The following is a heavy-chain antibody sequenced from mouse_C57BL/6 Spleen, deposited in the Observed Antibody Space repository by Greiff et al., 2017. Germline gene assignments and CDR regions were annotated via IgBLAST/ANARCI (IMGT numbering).Heavy chain of an antibody. J-gene: IGHJ4*01. D-gene: IGHD4-1*01. Sequence: EVQLQQSGPELVKPGASVKISCKASGYSFTGYYMNWVKQSPEKSLEWIGEINPSTGGTTYNQKFKAKATLTVDKSSSTAYMQLKSLTSEDSAVYYCARSKLGSDYWGQGTSVTVSS. CDR3: ARSKLGSDY. CDR1: GYSFTGYY. CDR2: INPSTGGT. V-gene: IGHV1-42*01.